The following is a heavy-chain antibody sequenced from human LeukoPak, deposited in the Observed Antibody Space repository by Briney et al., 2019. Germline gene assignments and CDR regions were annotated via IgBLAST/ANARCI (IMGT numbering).Heavy chain of an antibody. D-gene: IGHD3-16*02. CDR1: GYTFTGYY. J-gene: IGHJ4*02. V-gene: IGHV1-2*02. Sequence: ASVKVSCKASGYTFTGYYMHWVRQAPGQGLERMGWINPNSGGTNYAQKFQGRVTMTRDTSISTAYMELSRLRSDDTAVYYCARDQIDDYVWGSYRPTYYFDYWGQGTLVTVSS. CDR3: ARDQIDDYVWGSYRPTYYFDY. CDR2: INPNSGGT.